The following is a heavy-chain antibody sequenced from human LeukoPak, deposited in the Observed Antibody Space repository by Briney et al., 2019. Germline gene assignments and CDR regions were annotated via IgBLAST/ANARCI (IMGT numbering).Heavy chain of an antibody. V-gene: IGHV3-48*04. CDR1: GFTFSSYS. J-gene: IGHJ5*02. CDR2: ISSSSSTI. CDR3: ARADWFDP. Sequence: PGGSLRLSCAASGFTFSSYSMNWVRQAPGKGLEWVSYISSSSSTIYYADSVKGRFTISRDNAKNSLYLQMNSLRAEDTAVYYCARADWFDPWGQGTLVTVSS.